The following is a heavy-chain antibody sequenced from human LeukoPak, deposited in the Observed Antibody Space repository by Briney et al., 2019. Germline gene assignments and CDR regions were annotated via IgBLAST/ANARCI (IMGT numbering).Heavy chain of an antibody. CDR1: GYTFTSYA. J-gene: IGHJ5*02. Sequence: GASVKVSCKASGYTFTSYAMNWVRQAPGQGLEGMGWINSNTGNPTYAQGFTGRFVFSLDTSVSTAYLQISSLKAEDTAVYYCARDSRYCSGGSCYENWFDPWGQGTLVTVSS. CDR2: INSNTGNP. D-gene: IGHD2-15*01. V-gene: IGHV7-4-1*02. CDR3: ARDSRYCSGGSCYENWFDP.